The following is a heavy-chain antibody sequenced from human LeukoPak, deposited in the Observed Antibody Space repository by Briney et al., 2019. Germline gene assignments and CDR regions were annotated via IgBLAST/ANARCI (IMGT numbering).Heavy chain of an antibody. CDR1: GFIFGDYA. V-gene: IGHV3-49*03. D-gene: IGHD2-8*01. Sequence: GGSLRLSCTASGFIFGDYAMSWFHQAPGRGLGWVGLIRSKANSGTTEYAASVKGRFTISRDDSKSIAYLQMNSLKTEDTAVYCCTRGSYGYWGQGTLVTVSS. CDR3: TRGSYGY. J-gene: IGHJ4*02. CDR2: IRSKANSGTT.